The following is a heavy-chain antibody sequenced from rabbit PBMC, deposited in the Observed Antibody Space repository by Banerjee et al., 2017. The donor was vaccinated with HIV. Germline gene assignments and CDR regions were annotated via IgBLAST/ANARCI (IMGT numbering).Heavy chain of an antibody. CDR3: ARGTGSKTRLDL. CDR1: GFSFSSSYW. CDR2: IAAESSADT. J-gene: IGHJ3*01. D-gene: IGHD4-2*01. V-gene: IGHV1S40*01. Sequence: QSLEESGGDLVKPGASLTLTCTASGFSFSSSYWICWVRQAPGKGLEWIACIAAESSADTYYASWAKGRFTISKASSTTVTLQMTSLTVADTATYFCARGTGSKTRLDLWGPGTLVTVS.